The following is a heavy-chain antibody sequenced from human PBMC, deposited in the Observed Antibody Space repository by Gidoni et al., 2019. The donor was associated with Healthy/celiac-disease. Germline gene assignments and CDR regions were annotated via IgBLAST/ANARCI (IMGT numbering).Heavy chain of an antibody. CDR3: ARAYCSSTSCRKAPSEYGMDV. CDR2: IIPICGTA. J-gene: IGHJ6*02. V-gene: IGHV1-69*01. Sequence: QVQLVQSGAEVKKPGSSVKVSCKASGGTFSSYAISWVRQAPGQGLEWMGGIIPICGTANYAQKFQGRVTITADESTSTAYMELSSLRSEDTAVYYCARAYCSSTSCRKAPSEYGMDVWGQGTTVTVSS. D-gene: IGHD2-2*01. CDR1: GGTFSSYA.